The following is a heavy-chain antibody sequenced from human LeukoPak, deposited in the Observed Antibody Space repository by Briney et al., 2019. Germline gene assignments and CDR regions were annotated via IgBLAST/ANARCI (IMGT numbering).Heavy chain of an antibody. D-gene: IGHD4-17*01. CDR2: IWYDGSNK. CDR1: GFTFSSYG. Sequence: GGSLRPSCAASGFTFSSYGMHWVRQAPGKGLEWVAVIWYDGSNKYYADSVKGRFTISRDNSKNTLYLQMNSLRAEDTAVYYCARENLPRYGDQDWVYWGQGTLVTVSS. CDR3: ARENLPRYGDQDWVY. V-gene: IGHV3-33*01. J-gene: IGHJ4*02.